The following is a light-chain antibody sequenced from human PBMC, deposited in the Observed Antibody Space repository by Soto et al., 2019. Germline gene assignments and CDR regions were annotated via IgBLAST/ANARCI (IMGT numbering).Light chain of an antibody. CDR3: QQYNTYSWT. CDR2: KAS. Sequence: DIQMTQSPFTLSASVGDRVTITCRASQSISTWLAWYQQKPGKAPKLLIYKASTLKSGVPSRFSGSGSGTEFALTISSLQPDDFATYYCQQYNTYSWTFGPGTKGDIK. J-gene: IGKJ1*01. CDR1: QSISTW. V-gene: IGKV1-5*03.